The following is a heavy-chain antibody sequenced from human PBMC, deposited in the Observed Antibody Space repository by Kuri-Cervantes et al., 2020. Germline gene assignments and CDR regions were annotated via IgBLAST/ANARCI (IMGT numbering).Heavy chain of an antibody. J-gene: IGHJ3*02. Sequence: GGSLRLSCAASGFTVSSNYRSWVRQAPGKGLEWVSVNYRGGSTYYADSVKGRFTIPRHNSKNTLYLQMNSRRAEDTAVYYCARDGGLLSMAFDIWGQGTMVTVSS. CDR3: ARDGGLLSMAFDI. V-gene: IGHV3-53*04. CDR1: GFTVSSNY. CDR2: NYRGGST. D-gene: IGHD1-26*01.